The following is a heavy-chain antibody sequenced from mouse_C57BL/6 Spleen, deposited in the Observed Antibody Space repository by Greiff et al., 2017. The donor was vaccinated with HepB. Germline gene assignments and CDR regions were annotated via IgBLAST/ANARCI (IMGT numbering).Heavy chain of an antibody. V-gene: IGHV5-6*01. Sequence: DVHLVESGGDLVKPGGSLKLSCAASGFTFSSYGMSWVRQTPDKRLEWVATISSGGSYTYYPDSVKGRYTISRDNATNTLYLQMSSLKSEDTAMYYCARRPTIVTYYFDYWGQGTTLTVSS. CDR3: ARRPTIVTYYFDY. J-gene: IGHJ2*01. CDR1: GFTFSSYG. CDR2: ISSGGSYT. D-gene: IGHD2-5*01.